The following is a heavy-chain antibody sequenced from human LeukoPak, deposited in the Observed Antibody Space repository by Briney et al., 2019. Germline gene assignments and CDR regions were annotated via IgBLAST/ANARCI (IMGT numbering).Heavy chain of an antibody. V-gene: IGHV3-30-3*01. CDR1: GFTFSAYA. CDR3: AKDPQRYHPNWFDP. Sequence: GGSLRLSCAASGFTFSAYAMHWVRQAPDKGLEWVAVISYDGSSKYFTDSVKGRFSISRDNSKNTLYPQMNSLRAEDTAVYYCAKDPQRYHPNWFDPWGQGTLVTVSS. J-gene: IGHJ5*02. D-gene: IGHD2-2*01. CDR2: ISYDGSSK.